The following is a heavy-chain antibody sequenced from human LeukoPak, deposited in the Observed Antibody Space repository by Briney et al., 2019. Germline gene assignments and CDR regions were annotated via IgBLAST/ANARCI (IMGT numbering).Heavy chain of an antibody. V-gene: IGHV3-23*01. CDR1: GFTFSSYA. J-gene: IGHJ4*02. Sequence: GGSLRLSYAASGFTFSSYAMSWVPQAPGKGRECASSISCIGGSTYYADSGKGRLTISRDNSKNTLDLQTNTRRCDHTTQYYCAKARRSSSLLFLSGYFDYWGQGTLVTVSS. CDR3: AKARRSSSLLFLSGYFDY. CDR2: ISCIGGST. D-gene: IGHD6-6*01.